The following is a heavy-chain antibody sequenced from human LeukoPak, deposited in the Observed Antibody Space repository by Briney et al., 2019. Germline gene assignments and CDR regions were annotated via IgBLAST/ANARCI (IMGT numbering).Heavy chain of an antibody. CDR3: ARNKGRYGSGRVHFDP. Sequence: SETLSLTCIVSNDSISRGYSWGWIRQPPGKGLEWIGSIFHSGSTYYNPSLESRVTISLDTSNNRFSLKVTSVTAADTAVYYCARNKGRYGSGRVHFDPWGQGTLVTVSS. CDR2: IFHSGST. V-gene: IGHV4-38-2*02. D-gene: IGHD3-10*01. CDR1: NDSISRGYS. J-gene: IGHJ5*02.